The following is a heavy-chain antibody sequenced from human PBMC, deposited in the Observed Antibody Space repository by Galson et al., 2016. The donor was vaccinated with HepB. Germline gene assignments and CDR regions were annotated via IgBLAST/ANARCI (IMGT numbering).Heavy chain of an antibody. V-gene: IGHV3-30*18. J-gene: IGHJ4*02. CDR3: AKSSSWYRDYFDY. Sequence: SLRLSCAASGFTFSSYGMHWVRQAPGKGLEWVAVISYDGSNKYYADSVKGRFTISRDNSNNTLYLQMNSLRAEDTAVYYCAKSSSWYRDYFDYWGQGTLVTVSS. CDR2: ISYDGSNK. CDR1: GFTFSSYG. D-gene: IGHD6-13*01.